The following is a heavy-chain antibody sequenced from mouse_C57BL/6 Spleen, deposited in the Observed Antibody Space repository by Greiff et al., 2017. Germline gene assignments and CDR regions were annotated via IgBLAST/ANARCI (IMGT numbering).Heavy chain of an antibody. CDR3: AALTGLDY. J-gene: IGHJ2*01. D-gene: IGHD4-1*01. V-gene: IGHV1-82*01. CDR2: IYPGDGDT. CDR1: GYAFSSSW. Sequence: VKLQESGPELVKPGASVKISCKASGYAFSSSWMNWVKQRPGTGLEWIGRIYPGDGDTNYNGKFKGKATLTADKSSSTAYMQLSSLTSEDSAVYFCAALTGLDYWGQGTTLTVSS.